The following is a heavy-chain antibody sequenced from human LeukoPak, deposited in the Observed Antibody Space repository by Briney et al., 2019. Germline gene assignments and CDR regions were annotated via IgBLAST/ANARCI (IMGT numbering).Heavy chain of an antibody. CDR1: GGSISSGGYY. D-gene: IGHD6-19*01. V-gene: IGHV4-39*07. CDR3: ARVGVAVAGTADAFDT. J-gene: IGHJ3*02. Sequence: SQTLSLTCTVSGGSISSGGYYWGWVRQPPGRGLEWIGCISDSGSTYYNPSLKSRVTKSVDTSKNQFSLRLSSVTAADTAVYYCARVGVAVAGTADAFDTWGQGTMVTVSS. CDR2: ISDSGST.